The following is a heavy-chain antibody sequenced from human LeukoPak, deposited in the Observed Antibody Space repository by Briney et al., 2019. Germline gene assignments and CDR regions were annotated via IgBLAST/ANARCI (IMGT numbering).Heavy chain of an antibody. CDR3: AIHITMVRGVTTNYFDY. CDR1: GGSISSGSYY. Sequence: PSQTLSLTCTVSGGSISSGSYYWGWIRQPPGKGLEWIGSIYYSGSTYYNPSLKSRVTISVDTSKNQFSLKLSSVTAADTAVYYCAIHITMVRGVTTNYFDYWGQGTLVTVSS. J-gene: IGHJ4*02. D-gene: IGHD3-10*01. V-gene: IGHV4-39*01. CDR2: IYYSGST.